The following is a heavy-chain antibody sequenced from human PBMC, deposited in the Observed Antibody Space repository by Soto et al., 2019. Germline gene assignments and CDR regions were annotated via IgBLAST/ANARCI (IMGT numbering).Heavy chain of an antibody. CDR3: ARGFASSGWYDY. Sequence: SETLSLTCTVSGGSISSYYWSWIRQPPGKGLEWIGYIYYTGSTNYNPSLKSRVTISVDTSKNQFSLKLNSVTAADTAVYYCARGFASSGWYDYWGQGTLVTVS. CDR2: IYYTGST. CDR1: GGSISSYY. D-gene: IGHD6-19*01. V-gene: IGHV4-59*01. J-gene: IGHJ4*02.